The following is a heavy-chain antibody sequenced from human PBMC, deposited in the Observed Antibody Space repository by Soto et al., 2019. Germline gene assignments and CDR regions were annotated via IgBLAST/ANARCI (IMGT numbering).Heavy chain of an antibody. Sequence: GGSLRLSCAASGFTFSRYGMHWVRRAPGKGLEWVAVISYDATTNYYADSVKGRFTVSRDNSKNTLYRQMDSLRAEDTAVYYCAKVRESTTYYDILTGYNYFDSWGQGTQVTVSS. CDR3: AKVRESTTYYDILTGYNYFDS. CDR2: ISYDATTN. J-gene: IGHJ4*02. CDR1: GFTFSRYG. V-gene: IGHV3-30*18. D-gene: IGHD3-9*01.